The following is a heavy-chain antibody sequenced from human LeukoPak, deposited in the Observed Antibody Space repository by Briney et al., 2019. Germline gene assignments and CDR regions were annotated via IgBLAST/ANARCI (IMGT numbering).Heavy chain of an antibody. CDR3: ARDANSSGWYPDAFDI. CDR2: INAGNGNT. J-gene: IGHJ3*02. D-gene: IGHD6-19*01. V-gene: IGHV1-3*01. CDR1: GYTFTSYA. Sequence: ASVKVSCKASGYTFTSYAMHWVRQAPGQRPEWMGWINAGNGNTKYSQKFQGRVTITRDTSASTAYMELSSLRSEDTAVYYCARDANSSGWYPDAFDIWGQGTMVTVSS.